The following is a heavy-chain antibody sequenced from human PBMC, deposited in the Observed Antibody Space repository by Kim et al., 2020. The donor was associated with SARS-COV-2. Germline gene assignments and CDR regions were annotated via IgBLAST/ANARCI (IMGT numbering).Heavy chain of an antibody. CDR1: GFTFRNFW. CDR3: VRGRVTTVTPNWLDP. J-gene: IGHJ5*02. Sequence: GGSLRLSCVASGFTFRNFWMHWVRQVPGKGPVWVSRIDENGGDTTYADSVKGRFTISRDNDKNTLFLQMDRLRDEDTGLYYCVRGRVTTVTPNWLDPWGQGTLVTVSS. CDR2: IDENGGDT. D-gene: IGHD4-17*01. V-gene: IGHV3-74*01.